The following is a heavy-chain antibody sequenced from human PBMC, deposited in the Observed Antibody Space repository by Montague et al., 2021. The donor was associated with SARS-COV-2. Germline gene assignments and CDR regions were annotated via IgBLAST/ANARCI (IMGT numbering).Heavy chain of an antibody. CDR3: ARDLGSYYGMDV. CDR2: ISYDGSNK. Sequence: SLRLSCAASGFTFSSSAMHWVRQAPGKGLEWVAVISYDGSNKYYADSVKSRFTISRDNSKNTLYLQMNSLRAEDTAVYYCARDLGSYYGMDVWGQGTTVTVSS. V-gene: IGHV3-30*04. CDR1: GFTFSSSA. J-gene: IGHJ6*01.